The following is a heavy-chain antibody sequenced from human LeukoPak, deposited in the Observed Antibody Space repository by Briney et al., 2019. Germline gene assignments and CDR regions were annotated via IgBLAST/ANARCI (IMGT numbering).Heavy chain of an antibody. CDR2: ISSDGSTK. CDR3: AKAWAAAGTFAS. Sequence: GGSLRLSCAASGFTFSGYFMHWVRQAPGKGLEWVAIISSDGSTKYYADSVKGRFTISRGNSKNTLYLQMNSLRAEDTAVYYCAKAWAAAGTFASWGQGTLVTVSS. J-gene: IGHJ4*02. V-gene: IGHV3-30-3*01. CDR1: GFTFSGYF. D-gene: IGHD6-13*01.